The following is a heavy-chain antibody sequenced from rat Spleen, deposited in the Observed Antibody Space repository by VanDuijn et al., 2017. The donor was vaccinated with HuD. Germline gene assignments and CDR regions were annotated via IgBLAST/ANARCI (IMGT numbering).Heavy chain of an antibody. CDR3: ATRPYYWYFDF. J-gene: IGHJ1*01. Sequence: EVQLVESGGGLVQPGRSMKLSCAASGLSFSNYDMAWVRQAPKKGLEWVASISYEGSSTYYGDSVKGRFTISRDNAKSTLYLQMDSLRSEDTATYYCATRPYYWYFDFWGPGTMVTVSS. V-gene: IGHV5-22*01. CDR2: ISYEGSST. CDR1: GLSFSNYD.